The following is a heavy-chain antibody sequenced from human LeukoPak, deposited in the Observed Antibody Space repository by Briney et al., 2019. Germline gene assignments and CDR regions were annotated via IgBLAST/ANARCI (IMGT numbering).Heavy chain of an antibody. CDR2: INTNTGNP. V-gene: IGHV7-4-1*02. J-gene: IGHJ4*02. D-gene: IGHD5-18*01. CDR1: GYTFTSYA. Sequence: ASVKVSCKASGYTFTSYAMNWVRQAPGQGLEWMGWINTNTGNPTYAQGFTGRFVFSLDTSVSTAYLQISSLKAEDTAVYYRARAAEELLYSYGTDYWGQGTLVTVSS. CDR3: ARAAEELLYSYGTDY.